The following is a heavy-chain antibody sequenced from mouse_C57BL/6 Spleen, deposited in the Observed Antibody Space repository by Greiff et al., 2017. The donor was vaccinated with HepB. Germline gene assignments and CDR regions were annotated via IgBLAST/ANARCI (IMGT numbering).Heavy chain of an antibody. CDR2: IDPNSGGT. CDR3: AIVYGYDLGTSMDY. CDR1: GYTFTSYW. V-gene: IGHV1-72*01. Sequence: VQLQQPGAELVKPGASVKLSCKASGYTFTSYWMHWVKQRPGRGLEWIGRIDPNSGGTKYNEKFKSKATLTVDKPSSTAYMQLSSLTAEDSAVYYCAIVYGYDLGTSMDYWGQGTSVTVSS. D-gene: IGHD2-2*01. J-gene: IGHJ4*01.